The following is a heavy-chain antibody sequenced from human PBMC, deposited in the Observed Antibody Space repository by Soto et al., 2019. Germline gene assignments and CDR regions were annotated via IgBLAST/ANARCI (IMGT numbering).Heavy chain of an antibody. Sequence: SETLSLTCTVSGGSISSYYWSWIRQPPGKGLEWIGYIYYSGSTNYNPSLKSRVTISVDTSKNQFSLKLSSVTAADTAVYYCARVAYYYDSSGYWFDPWGQGXLVTVYS. CDR2: IYYSGST. CDR3: ARVAYYYDSSGYWFDP. CDR1: GGSISSYY. J-gene: IGHJ5*02. V-gene: IGHV4-59*01. D-gene: IGHD3-22*01.